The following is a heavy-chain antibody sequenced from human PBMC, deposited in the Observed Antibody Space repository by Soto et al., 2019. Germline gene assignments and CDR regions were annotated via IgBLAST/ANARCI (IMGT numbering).Heavy chain of an antibody. Sequence: QVQLVQSGAEVKKPGAPVKVSCKASGYTFTSYALHWVRQAPGQRLEWMGWINAGNGNTKYSQKFQGSVTISRDTSASTAYMELSSLSSEDTAVYYCARADILTGSLDYWGQGPLVTVSS. V-gene: IGHV1-3*01. D-gene: IGHD3-9*01. J-gene: IGHJ4*02. CDR2: INAGNGNT. CDR3: ARADILTGSLDY. CDR1: GYTFTSYA.